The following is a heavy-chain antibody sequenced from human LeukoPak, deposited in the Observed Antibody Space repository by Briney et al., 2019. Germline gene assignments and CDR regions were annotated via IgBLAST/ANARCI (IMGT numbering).Heavy chain of an antibody. CDR2: IYAGDADT. Sequence: GDSLKISCKGSGHTFSTDWIAWVRQMPGKGLEWMGVIYAGDADTRYSPSFQGQVTISADKSLNTAYLQWTNLKASDTAMYYCARFRGELMEGLDFWGQGTLVTVSS. V-gene: IGHV5-51*01. J-gene: IGHJ4*02. D-gene: IGHD1-7*01. CDR1: GHTFSTDW. CDR3: ARFRGELMEGLDF.